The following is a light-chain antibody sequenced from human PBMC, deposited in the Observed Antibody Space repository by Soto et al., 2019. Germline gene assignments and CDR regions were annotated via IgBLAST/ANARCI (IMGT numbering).Light chain of an antibody. CDR2: ENG. J-gene: IGLJ1*01. Sequence: QSVLTQPPSASGTPGQRVTISCSGSSSNIGSHYVFWYQQLPGMAPELNLFENGQRPSGVPDRFSGSKSGTSASLAITGLRPEDEADYYCATWDDGLSGYVFATGTKVTVL. V-gene: IGLV1-47*01. CDR1: SSNIGSHY. CDR3: ATWDDGLSGYV.